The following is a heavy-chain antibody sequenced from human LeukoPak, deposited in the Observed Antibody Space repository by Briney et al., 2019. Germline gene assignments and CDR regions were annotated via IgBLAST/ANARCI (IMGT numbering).Heavy chain of an antibody. CDR3: ARDSSKSAYYYGSGSSFDY. Sequence: PVKVSCKASGGTFSNYVISWVRQAPGQGLEWMGGIISIFGITTYAQKFQGRVTITADKSTSTAYMELSSLRSEDTAVYYCARDSSKSAYYYGSGSSFDYWGQGTLVTVSS. D-gene: IGHD3-10*01. CDR2: IISIFGIT. CDR1: GGTFSNYV. V-gene: IGHV1-69*10. J-gene: IGHJ4*02.